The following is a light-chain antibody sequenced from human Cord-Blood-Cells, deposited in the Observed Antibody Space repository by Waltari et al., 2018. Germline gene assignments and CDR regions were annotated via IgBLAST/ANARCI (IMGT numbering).Light chain of an antibody. CDR3: QQYGSSPGFT. V-gene: IGKV3-20*01. CDR2: GAC. J-gene: IGKJ3*01. CDR1: QSVSSSY. Sequence: EIVLTQSPGTLSLSPGERATLSCRASQSVSSSYLAWYQQKPGQAPRLLIYGACSRATGIPDRFSGSGSGTDFTLTISRLEPEDFAVYYCQQYGSSPGFTFGPGTKVDIK.